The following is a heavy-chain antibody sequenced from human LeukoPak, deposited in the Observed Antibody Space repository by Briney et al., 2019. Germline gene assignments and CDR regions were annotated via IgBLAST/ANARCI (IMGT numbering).Heavy chain of an antibody. J-gene: IGHJ5*02. CDR3: ARGNAFDP. CDR2: ISSDSSTI. D-gene: IGHD4-11*01. V-gene: IGHV3-48*02. Sequence: GGSLRLSCAASGFTFSSYSMNWVRQAPGKGLEWVSSISSDSSTIYYADSVKGRFTISRDNAKSSLFLQKNSLRDEDTAMYYCARGNAFDPWGQGTLITVSS. CDR1: GFTFSSYS.